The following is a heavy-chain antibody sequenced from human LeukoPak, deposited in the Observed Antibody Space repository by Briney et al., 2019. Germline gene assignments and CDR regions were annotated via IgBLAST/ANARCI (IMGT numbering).Heavy chain of an antibody. Sequence: GGSLRLSCAASGFTFDDYGMSWVRQAPGKGLKWVSGINWNGGSTGYADSVKGRFTISRDNAKNSLYLQMNSLRAEDTALYYCAKGLARVRGVTYYFDYWGQGTLVTVSS. CDR2: INWNGGST. CDR3: AKGLARVRGVTYYFDY. J-gene: IGHJ4*02. V-gene: IGHV3-20*04. D-gene: IGHD3-10*01. CDR1: GFTFDDYG.